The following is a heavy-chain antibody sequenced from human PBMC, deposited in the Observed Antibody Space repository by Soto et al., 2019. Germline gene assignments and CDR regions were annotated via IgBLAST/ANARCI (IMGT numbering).Heavy chain of an antibody. J-gene: IGHJ5*02. CDR2: VVAGTGNT. V-gene: IGHV1-58*01. CDR3: AANFKQYDVATGYGWNWFEP. Sequence: SVKVSCKASGFTFSSSAVQWVRQARGQRLEWIGWVVAGTGNTDYAQKFQGRVTITRDMSTSTAYMELSSLRFEDTAVYYCAANFKQYDVATGYGWNWFEPWGQGTQVTVSS. CDR1: GFTFSSSA. D-gene: IGHD3-9*01.